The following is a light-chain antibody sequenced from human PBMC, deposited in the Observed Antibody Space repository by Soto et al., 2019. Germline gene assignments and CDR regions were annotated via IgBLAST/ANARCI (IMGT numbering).Light chain of an antibody. CDR2: AAS. Sequence: AIRMTQSPSSFSASTGDRVTITCRASQGISSYLAWYQQKPGKAPKLLIYAASTLQSGVPSRFSGSGSGTGFTLTISCLQSEDFATYYCQQYYSYPRTVGQGTKVEIK. CDR1: QGISSY. V-gene: IGKV1-8*01. J-gene: IGKJ1*01. CDR3: QQYYSYPRT.